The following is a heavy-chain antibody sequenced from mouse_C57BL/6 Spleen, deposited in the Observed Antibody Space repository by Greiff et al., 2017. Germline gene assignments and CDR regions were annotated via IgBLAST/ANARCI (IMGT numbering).Heavy chain of an antibody. CDR3: ANYYIAMDY. Sequence: EVMLVESGGGLVKPGGSLKLSCAASGFTFSDYGMHWVRQAPEKGLEWVAYISSGSSTIYYADTVKGRFTISRDNSKNTLFLQMTSLRSEDTAMYYCANYYIAMDYWGQGTSVTVSS. D-gene: IGHD2-12*01. CDR1: GFTFSDYG. J-gene: IGHJ4*01. V-gene: IGHV5-17*01. CDR2: ISSGSSTI.